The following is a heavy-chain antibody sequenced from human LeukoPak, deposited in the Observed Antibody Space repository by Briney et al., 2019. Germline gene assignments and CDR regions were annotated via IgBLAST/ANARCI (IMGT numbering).Heavy chain of an antibody. Sequence: SEALSLTCTVSGGSISSSSYYWGWIRQPPGKGLEWIGSIYYSGSTYYNPSLKSRVTISVDTSKNQFSLKLSSVTAADTAVYYCARRSRGGFDYWGQGNLVTVSS. J-gene: IGHJ4*02. V-gene: IGHV4-39*01. CDR3: ARRSRGGFDY. D-gene: IGHD1-26*01. CDR1: GGSISSSSYY. CDR2: IYYSGST.